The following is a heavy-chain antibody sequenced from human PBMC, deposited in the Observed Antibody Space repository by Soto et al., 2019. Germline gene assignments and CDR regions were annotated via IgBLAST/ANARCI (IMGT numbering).Heavy chain of an antibody. V-gene: IGHV3-7*01. CDR3: ARGSYDFWSGYYTGTYYYYGMDV. D-gene: IGHD3-3*01. Sequence: EVQLVESGGGLVQPGGSLRLSCAASGFTFSSYWMSWVRQAPGKGLEWVANIKQDGSEKYYVDSVKGRFTISRDNAKNSLYLQMNSLRAEDTAVYYCARGSYDFWSGYYTGTYYYYGMDVWGQGTTVTVSS. CDR1: GFTFSSYW. J-gene: IGHJ6*02. CDR2: IKQDGSEK.